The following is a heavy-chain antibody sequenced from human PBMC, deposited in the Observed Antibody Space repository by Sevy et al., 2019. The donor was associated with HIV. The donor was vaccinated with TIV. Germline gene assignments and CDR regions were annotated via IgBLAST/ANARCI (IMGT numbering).Heavy chain of an antibody. D-gene: IGHD2-15*01. V-gene: IGHV3-23*01. J-gene: IGHJ6*02. CDR3: AKGYCSGGSCPRDYYYGMDV. CDR1: GFTFSTYA. CDR2: ISGSGRST. Sequence: GGSLRLSCAASGFTFSTYAMNWVRQAPGKGLEWVSSISGSGRSTYYADSVEGRFTISRDNSKNTLYLQMNSLRADDTAVYYCAKGYCSGGSCPRDYYYGMDVWGQGTTVTVSS.